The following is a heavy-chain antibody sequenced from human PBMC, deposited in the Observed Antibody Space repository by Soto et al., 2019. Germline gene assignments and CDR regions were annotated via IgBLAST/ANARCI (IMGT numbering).Heavy chain of an antibody. V-gene: IGHV4-39*01. CDR3: ANLPGGYANGGY. D-gene: IGHD5-12*01. CDR1: GGSISSSSYY. Sequence: SETLSLTCTVSGGSISSSSYYWGWIRQPPGKGLEWIGSIYYSGSTYYNPSLKGRVTISVDTSKNQFSLKLSSVTAADTAVYYCANLPGGYANGGYWGQGTLVTVSS. CDR2: IYYSGST. J-gene: IGHJ4*02.